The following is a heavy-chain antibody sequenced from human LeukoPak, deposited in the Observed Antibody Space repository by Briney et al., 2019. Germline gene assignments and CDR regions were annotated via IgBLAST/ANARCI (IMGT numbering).Heavy chain of an antibody. D-gene: IGHD3-9*01. CDR3: ARDQYYDILPGYYLGVWFDP. Sequence: PSETLSLTCTVSGGSISSGGYYWSWIRQPPGKGLEWIGSIYYSGSTYYNPSLRSRVTISVDTSKNQFSLKLNSVTAADTAVYYCARDQYYDILPGYYLGVWFDPWGQGTLVTVSS. V-gene: IGHV4-39*07. CDR2: IYYSGST. J-gene: IGHJ5*02. CDR1: GGSISSGGYY.